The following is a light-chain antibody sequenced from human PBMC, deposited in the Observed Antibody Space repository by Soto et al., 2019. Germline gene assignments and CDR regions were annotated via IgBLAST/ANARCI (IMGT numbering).Light chain of an antibody. V-gene: IGLV2-14*01. J-gene: IGLJ1*01. CDR3: SSFTNRETLG. CDR1: SSDVGGYNY. CDR2: EVE. Sequence: QSALTQPASVSGSPGQSITISCNGSSSDVGGYNYVSWYQQHPGKAPKLIIYEVENRPSGISNRFSGSKSGNTASLTVSGLQAEDEADYYCSSFTNRETLGFGTGTKLTVL.